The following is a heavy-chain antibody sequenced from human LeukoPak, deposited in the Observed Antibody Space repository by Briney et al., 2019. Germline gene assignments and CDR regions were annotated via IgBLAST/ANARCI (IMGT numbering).Heavy chain of an antibody. J-gene: IGHJ4*02. V-gene: IGHV4-39*07. Sequence: PSETLSLTCTVSGGSISSSSYYWGWIRQPPGKGLEWIGSIYYSGSTFYNPSLNSRVTISVDASKNQFSLRLSSVTAADTAVYYCARDPEGHGYYFDYWGQGALVTVSS. CDR3: ARDPEGHGYYFDY. CDR1: GGSISSSSYY. D-gene: IGHD3-3*01. CDR2: IYYSGST.